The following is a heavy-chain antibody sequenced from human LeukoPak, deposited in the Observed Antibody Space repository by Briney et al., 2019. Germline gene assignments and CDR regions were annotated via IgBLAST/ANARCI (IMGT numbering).Heavy chain of an antibody. V-gene: IGHV3-30-3*01. CDR3: ARSTVEENWFDP. CDR2: ISYDGSNK. CDR1: GFTCSSYA. D-gene: IGHD2-8*02. J-gene: IGHJ5*02. Sequence: GRSLRLSCAASGFTCSSYAMHWVRQAPGKGLEWVAVISYDGSNKYYADSVKGRFTISRDNSKNTLYLQMNSLRAEDTAVYYCARSTVEENWFDPWGQGTLVTVSS.